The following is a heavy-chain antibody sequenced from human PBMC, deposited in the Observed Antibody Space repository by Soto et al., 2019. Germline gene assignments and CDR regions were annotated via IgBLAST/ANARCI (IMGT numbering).Heavy chain of an antibody. Sequence: PGGSLRLSCAASGFTFRSFTMNWVRQAPGKGLEWVSTISSNSAYIYYTDALRGRFTISRDNAKNSLHLQMNSLRPEDAAVYYGGIGRGHIYYKALESWGQGTTVTVSS. CDR2: ISSNSAYI. CDR3: GIGRGHIYYKALES. V-gene: IGHV3-21*04. CDR1: GFTFRSFT. D-gene: IGHD1-26*01. J-gene: IGHJ6*02.